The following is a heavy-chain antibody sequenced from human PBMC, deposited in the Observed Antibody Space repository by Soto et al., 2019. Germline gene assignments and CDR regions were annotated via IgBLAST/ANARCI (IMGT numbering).Heavy chain of an antibody. D-gene: IGHD3-10*01. J-gene: IGHJ4*02. V-gene: IGHV4-59*08. CDR1: GGSISSYY. CDR2: IYYSGST. CDR3: ARRYGSGFDY. Sequence: QVQLQESGPGLVKPSETLSLTCTVSGGSISSYYWSWIRQPPGKGLEWIGYIYYSGSTKYNPSLKSRVDLPVDTSKNQFSLKLSSVTAADTAVYYCARRYGSGFDYWGQGTLVTVSS.